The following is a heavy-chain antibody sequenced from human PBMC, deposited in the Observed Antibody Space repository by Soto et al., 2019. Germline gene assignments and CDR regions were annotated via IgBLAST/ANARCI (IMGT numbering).Heavy chain of an antibody. CDR1: GGSISSDDYF. CDR2: IYYSGST. D-gene: IGHD5-12*01. V-gene: IGHV4-30-4*01. J-gene: IGHJ5*02. Sequence: QVQLQESGPGLVKPSQTLSLTCTVSGGSISSDDYFWSWIRQPPGKGLEWIGYIYYSGSTYYSPSLKSRVIMSVDTSKNQFSLNLSSVTAADTAVYYCARARRGYSGYDPWFDPWGQGTLVTVSS. CDR3: ARARRGYSGYDPWFDP.